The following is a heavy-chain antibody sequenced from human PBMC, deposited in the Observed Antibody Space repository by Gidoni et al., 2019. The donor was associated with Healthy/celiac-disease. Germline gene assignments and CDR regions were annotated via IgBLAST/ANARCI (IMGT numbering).Heavy chain of an antibody. CDR3: ARLSWTVAGTYFDY. D-gene: IGHD6-19*01. Sequence: QLQLQESGPGLVKPSETLSLPCTVSGGSISSRSYYWGWIRQPPGKGLEWIGSIYYSGSTYYDPSLKSRVTISVDTSKNQFSLKLSSVTAADTAVYYCARLSWTVAGTYFDYWGQGTLVTVSS. V-gene: IGHV4-39*01. CDR2: IYYSGST. J-gene: IGHJ4*02. CDR1: GGSISSRSYY.